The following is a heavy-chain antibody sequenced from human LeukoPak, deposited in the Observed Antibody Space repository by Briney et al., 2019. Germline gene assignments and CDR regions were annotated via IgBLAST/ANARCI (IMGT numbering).Heavy chain of an antibody. V-gene: IGHV4-39*07. J-gene: IGHJ4*02. Sequence: PSETLSLTCTVSGGSVSSSTYYWGWIRQPPGKELEWIGTIYYSGSTYYNPSLKSRVTISVDTSKNQFSLKLSSVTAADTAMYYCARVSRGNSVGGDYWGQGTLVTVSS. CDR1: GGSVSSSTYY. CDR3: ARVSRGNSVGGDY. D-gene: IGHD4-23*01. CDR2: IYYSGST.